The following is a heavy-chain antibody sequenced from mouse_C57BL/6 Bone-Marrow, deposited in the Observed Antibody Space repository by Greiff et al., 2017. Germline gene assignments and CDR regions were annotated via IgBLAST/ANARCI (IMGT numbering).Heavy chain of an antibody. CDR2: IDPSDSYT. Sequence: QVQLQQPGAELVKPGASVKLSCKASGYTFTSYWMQWVKQRPGQGLEWIGDIDPSDSYTNYNQKFKGKATVTVDTSSSTAYMQLSSLTSEDSAVYDCARDGDYAWFAYWGQGTLVTVSA. CDR1: GYTFTSYW. V-gene: IGHV1-50*01. J-gene: IGHJ3*01. D-gene: IGHD2-13*01. CDR3: ARDGDYAWFAY.